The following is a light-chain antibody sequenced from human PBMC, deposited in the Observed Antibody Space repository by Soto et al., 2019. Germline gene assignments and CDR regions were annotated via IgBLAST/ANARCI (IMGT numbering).Light chain of an antibody. CDR2: NNS. V-gene: IGLV1-40*01. J-gene: IGLJ1*01. CDR3: QSYDSSLSGYV. CDR1: SSNIGAGYD. Sequence: QSVLTQPPSVSGAPGQRVTISCTGSSSNIGAGYDVHWYQQLPGTAPKLLIYNNSNRPSGVPDRFSGSKSGTSASLAITGLQAEDEADYCCQSYDSSLSGYVFGTGTKVTVL.